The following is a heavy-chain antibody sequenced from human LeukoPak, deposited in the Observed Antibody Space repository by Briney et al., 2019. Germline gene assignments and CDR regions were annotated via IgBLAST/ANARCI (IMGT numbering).Heavy chain of an antibody. CDR3: ARVLYNWNPIRVPYFDY. Sequence: SETLSLTCAVYGGSFSGYYWSWIRQPPGKGLEGIGEINHSGSTNYNPSLKSRVTISVDTSKNQFSLKLSSVTAADTAVYYCARVLYNWNPIRVPYFDYWGQGTLVTVSS. V-gene: IGHV4-34*01. CDR2: INHSGST. D-gene: IGHD1-20*01. CDR1: GGSFSGYY. J-gene: IGHJ4*02.